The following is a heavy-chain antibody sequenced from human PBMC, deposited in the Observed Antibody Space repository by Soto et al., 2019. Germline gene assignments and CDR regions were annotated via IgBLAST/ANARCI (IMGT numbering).Heavy chain of an antibody. V-gene: IGHV3-9*01. CDR3: AKDRGLVLSFYFDY. CDR1: GFTFDDYA. CDR2: ISWNSGSI. Sequence: EVQLVESGGGLVQPGRSLRLSCAASGFTFDDYAMHWVRQAPGKGLERASGISWNSGSIGYADSVKGRFTISRDNAKNSLYLQMNSLRAEDTALYYCAKDRGLVLSFYFDYWGQGTLGTVSS. D-gene: IGHD6-19*01. J-gene: IGHJ4*02.